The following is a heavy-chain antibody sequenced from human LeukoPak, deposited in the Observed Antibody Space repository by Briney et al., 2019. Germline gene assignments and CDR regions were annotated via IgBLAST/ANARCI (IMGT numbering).Heavy chain of an antibody. D-gene: IGHD2-15*01. CDR3: ARGPVYCSGGSCYVMDP. J-gene: IGHJ5*02. V-gene: IGHV4-59*12. CDR2: IYYSGST. CDR1: GGSISSYY. Sequence: SETLSLTCTVSGGSISSYYWSWIRQPPGKGLEWIGYIYYSGSTNYNPSLKSRVTISVDTSKNQFSLKLSSVTAADTAVYYCARGPVYCSGGSCYVMDPWGQGTLVTVSS.